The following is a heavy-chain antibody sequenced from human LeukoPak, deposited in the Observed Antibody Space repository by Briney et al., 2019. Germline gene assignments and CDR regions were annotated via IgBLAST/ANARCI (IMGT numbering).Heavy chain of an antibody. J-gene: IGHJ3*01. CDR3: VRYCNGGSCYRAAFDV. CDR2: IWYDGGKK. D-gene: IGHD2-15*01. CDR1: GFTFSDYG. V-gene: IGHV3-33*01. Sequence: GGSLRLSCAASGFTFSDYGMYWVRQAPGKGLEWVTLIWYDGGKKYYTDSVRGRFTISRDNSKNTLYLQMDSLRAEDTAVYYCVRYCNGGSCYRAAFDVWGPGTMVTVSS.